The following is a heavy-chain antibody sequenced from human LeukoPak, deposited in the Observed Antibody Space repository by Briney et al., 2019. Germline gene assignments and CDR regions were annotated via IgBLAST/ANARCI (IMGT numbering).Heavy chain of an antibody. CDR2: IIPIFGTA. V-gene: IGHV1-69*01. J-gene: IGHJ4*02. D-gene: IGHD3-22*01. Sequence: ASVKVSCKASGGTFISYAISWVRQAPGQGLEWMGGIIPIFGTANYAQKFQGRVTITADESTSTAYMELSSLRSEDTAVYYCAREGSSPYDSSGYYFDYWGQGTLVTVSS. CDR1: GGTFISYA. CDR3: AREGSSPYDSSGYYFDY.